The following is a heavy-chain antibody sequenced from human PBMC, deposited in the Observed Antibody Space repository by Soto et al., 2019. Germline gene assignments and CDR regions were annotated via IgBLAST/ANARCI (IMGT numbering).Heavy chain of an antibody. CDR2: ISHGGTT. V-gene: IGHV4-4*02. Sequence: QVQLQESGPGLVMPSGTLSLTCAVSGASIISSDWWNWVRQPPGKGLEWIGEISHGGTTIYNPSLKGRVTISVDVSKNHFSLNLTSVTAADTAVYYCARDIKAPNDAWAFDNWGQGTLVTVSS. CDR1: GASIISSDW. J-gene: IGHJ4*02. CDR3: ARDIKAPNDAWAFDN. D-gene: IGHD3-16*01.